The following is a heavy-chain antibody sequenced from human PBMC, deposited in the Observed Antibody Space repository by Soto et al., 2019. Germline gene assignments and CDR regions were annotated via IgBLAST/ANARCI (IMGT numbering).Heavy chain of an antibody. Sequence: SETLSLTCTVSGGSISSSSYYWGWIRQPPGKGLEWIGSIYYSGSTYYNPSLKSRVTISVDTSKNQFSLKLSSVTATDTAVYYCAKAYDFWSGYWQGSGWFDPWGQGTLVTVSS. D-gene: IGHD3-3*01. CDR3: AKAYDFWSGYWQGSGWFDP. V-gene: IGHV4-39*01. J-gene: IGHJ5*02. CDR2: IYYSGST. CDR1: GGSISSSSYY.